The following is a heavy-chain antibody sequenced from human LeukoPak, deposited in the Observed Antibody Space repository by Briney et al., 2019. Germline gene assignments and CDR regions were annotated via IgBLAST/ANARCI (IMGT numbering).Heavy chain of an antibody. CDR2: INPSGGST. CDR1: GYTFTSYY. J-gene: IGHJ4*02. V-gene: IGHV1-46*03. Sequence: ASVKVSCKASGYTFTSYYMHWVRQAPGQGLEWMGIINPSGGSTSYAQKFQGRVTMTRDTSTSTVYMELSSLRSEDTALYYCARGGRSVVPAAMVDYWGQGTLVTVSS. CDR3: ARGGRSVVPAAMVDY. D-gene: IGHD2-2*01.